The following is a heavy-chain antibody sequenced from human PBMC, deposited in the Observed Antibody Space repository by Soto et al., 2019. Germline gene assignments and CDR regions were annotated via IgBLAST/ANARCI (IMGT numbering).Heavy chain of an antibody. D-gene: IGHD2-2*01. V-gene: IGHV1-69*06. CDR2: IIPIFGTA. CDR1: GGTFSSYA. Sequence: ASVKVSCKASGGTFSSYAISWVRQAPGQGLEWMGGIIPIFGTANYAQKFQGRVTITADKSTSTAYMELSSLRSEDTAVYYCARGDTVVVPPPGFPHYYYYGMDVWGQGTTVTVSS. CDR3: ARGDTVVVPPPGFPHYYYYGMDV. J-gene: IGHJ6*02.